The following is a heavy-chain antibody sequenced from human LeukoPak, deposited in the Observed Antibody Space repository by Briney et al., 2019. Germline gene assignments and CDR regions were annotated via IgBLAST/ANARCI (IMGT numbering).Heavy chain of an antibody. D-gene: IGHD5-18*01. J-gene: IGHJ3*02. CDR2: IYYSGST. CDR3: ARGGYSYGYGAFDI. V-gene: IGHV4-59*08. Sequence: SETPSLTCTVSGGSISSYYWSWIRQPPGKGLEWIGYIYYSGSTNYNPSLKSRVTISVDTSKNQFSLKLSSVTAADTAVYYCARGGYSYGYGAFDIWGQGTMVTVSS. CDR1: GGSISSYY.